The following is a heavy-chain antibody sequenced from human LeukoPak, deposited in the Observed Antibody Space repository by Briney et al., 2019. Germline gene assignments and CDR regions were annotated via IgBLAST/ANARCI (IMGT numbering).Heavy chain of an antibody. CDR1: GFTFSSYA. J-gene: IGHJ4*02. CDR2: ISASGAGT. D-gene: IGHD1-1*01. Sequence: QSGGSLRLSCAASGFTFSSYAMSWVRQAPGKGLEWVSAISASGAGTYYADSVKGRFSISRDNSKNTLYLQMNSLRADDTAVYYCANRYNSNLVWGLGTQVTVSS. V-gene: IGHV3-23*01. CDR3: ANRYNSNLV.